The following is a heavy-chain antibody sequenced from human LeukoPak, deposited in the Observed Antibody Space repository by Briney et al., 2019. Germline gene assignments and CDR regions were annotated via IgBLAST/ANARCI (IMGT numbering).Heavy chain of an antibody. CDR1: GFTFDDYA. CDR2: ISWNSGSI. Sequence: GGPLRLSCAASGFTFDDYAMHWVRQAPGKGLEWVSGISWNSGSIGYADSVKGRFTISRDNAKNSLYLQMNSLRAEDTALYYCAKDRGSSWSQTYYFDYWGQGTLVTVSS. J-gene: IGHJ4*02. CDR3: AKDRGSSWSQTYYFDY. V-gene: IGHV3-9*01. D-gene: IGHD6-13*01.